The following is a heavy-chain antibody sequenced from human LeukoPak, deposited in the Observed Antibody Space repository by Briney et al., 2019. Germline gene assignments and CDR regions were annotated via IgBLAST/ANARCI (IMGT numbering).Heavy chain of an antibody. V-gene: IGHV3-30*02. D-gene: IGHD2-2*01. J-gene: IGHJ5*02. CDR2: IRYDGSNK. CDR3: AKDRAPAANWFDH. CDR1: GFTFSSYG. Sequence: QPGGSLRLSWAASGFTFSSYGMHWVRQAPGKGLEWVAFIRYDGSNKYYADSVKGRFTISRDNSKNTLYLQMNSLRAEDTAVYYCAKDRAPAANWFDHWGQGTLVTVSS.